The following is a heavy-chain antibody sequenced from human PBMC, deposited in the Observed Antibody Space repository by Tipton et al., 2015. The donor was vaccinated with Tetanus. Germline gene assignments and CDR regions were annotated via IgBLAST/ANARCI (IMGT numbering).Heavy chain of an antibody. CDR3: ARAGRIVGATCFDY. D-gene: IGHD1-26*01. V-gene: IGHV6-1*01. CDR1: GDSVSSNSAA. J-gene: IGHJ4*02. Sequence: GLVKPSQTLSLTCAISGDSVSSNSAAWNWISQGPSTCLERLGRTYYRSKWYNDYAVSVKSRITINPDTSKNQFSLQLNSVTPEDTAVYYCARAGRIVGATCFDYWGQGTLVTVSS. CDR2: TYYRSKWYN.